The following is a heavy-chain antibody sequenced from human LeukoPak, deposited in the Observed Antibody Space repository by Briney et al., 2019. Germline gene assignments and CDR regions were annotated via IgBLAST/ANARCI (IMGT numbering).Heavy chain of an antibody. D-gene: IGHD3-10*01. Sequence: PGGSLRLSCAASGFTFSSYSMTWVRQAPGKGLEWVSSISSSSSYIYYADSVKGRFTISRDNAKNSLYLQMNSLRAEDTAVYYCARDTYYGSGSPLSGQYGMDVWGQGTTVTVSS. V-gene: IGHV3-21*01. CDR1: GFTFSSYS. CDR2: ISSSSSYI. J-gene: IGHJ6*02. CDR3: ARDTYYGSGSPLSGQYGMDV.